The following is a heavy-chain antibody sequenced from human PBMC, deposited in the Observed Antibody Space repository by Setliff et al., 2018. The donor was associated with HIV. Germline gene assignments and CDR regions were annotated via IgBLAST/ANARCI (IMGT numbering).Heavy chain of an antibody. J-gene: IGHJ4*02. D-gene: IGHD3-10*01. CDR2: ISHSGGTI. CDR1: GFTLSDHH. CDR3: ASGALLPTIDY. Sequence: PGGSLRLSCTTSGFTLSDHHMNWIRQAPGKGLEWVSYISHSGGTIKYGDSVRGRFTTSRDIAKSSLYLQLDSLSVEDTAVYYCASGALLPTIDYWGRGTLVTVSS. V-gene: IGHV3-11*01.